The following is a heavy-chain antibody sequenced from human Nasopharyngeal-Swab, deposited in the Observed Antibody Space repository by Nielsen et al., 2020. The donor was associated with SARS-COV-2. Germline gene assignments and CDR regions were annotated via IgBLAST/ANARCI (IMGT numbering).Heavy chain of an antibody. CDR1: GFTFSSYG. V-gene: IGHV3-33*01. J-gene: IGHJ3*02. CDR2: IWYDGSNK. CDR3: ARAAYSGSYYSAFDI. Sequence: GESLKISCAASGFTFSSYGMHWVRQAPGKGLEWVAVIWYDGSNKYYADSVKGRFTISRDNSKNTLYLQMNSLRAEDTAVYYCARAAYSGSYYSAFDIWGQGTMVTVSS. D-gene: IGHD1-26*01.